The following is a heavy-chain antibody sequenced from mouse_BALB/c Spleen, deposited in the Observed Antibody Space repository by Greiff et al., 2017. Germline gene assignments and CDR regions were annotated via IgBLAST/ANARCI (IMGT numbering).Heavy chain of an antibody. D-gene: IGHD2-14*01. CDR1: GFTFSSYT. CDR3: TRGMDRYDAFDY. Sequence: EVKLVESGGGLVKPGGSLKLSCAASGFTFSSYTMSWVRQTPEKRLEWVATISSGGSYTYYPDSVKGRFTISRDNAKNTLYLQMSSLKSEDTAMYYCTRGMDRYDAFDYWGQGTTLTVSS. J-gene: IGHJ2*01. V-gene: IGHV5-6-4*01. CDR2: ISSGGSYT.